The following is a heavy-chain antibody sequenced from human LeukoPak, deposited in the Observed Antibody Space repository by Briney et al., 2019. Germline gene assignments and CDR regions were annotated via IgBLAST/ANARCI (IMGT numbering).Heavy chain of an antibody. CDR2: INSDGSST. D-gene: IGHD1-26*01. Sequence: PGGSLRLSCAASGFTFSNYWMHWVRQAPGKGLVWVSRINSDGSSTSYADSVKGRFTISRDNAKNTLYQQMNSLRAEDTAVYYCARVSSGSYFGYYYYMDVWGKGTTVTVSS. CDR3: ARVSSGSYFGYYYYMDV. CDR1: GFTFSNYW. V-gene: IGHV3-74*01. J-gene: IGHJ6*03.